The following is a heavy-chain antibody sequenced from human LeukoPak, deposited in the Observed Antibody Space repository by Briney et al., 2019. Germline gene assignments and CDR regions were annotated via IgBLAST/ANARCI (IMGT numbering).Heavy chain of an antibody. CDR1: GGSISSSNW. J-gene: IGHJ4*02. CDR2: IYHSGST. V-gene: IGHV4-4*02. CDR3: ARAPYYYGSGSSTFDY. Sequence: SGTLSLTCAVSGGSISSSNWWSWVRQPPGKGLEWIGEIYHSGSTNYNPSLKSRVTISVDKSKNQFSLKLSSVTAADTAVYYCARAPYYYGSGSSTFDYWGQGTLVTVSS. D-gene: IGHD3-10*01.